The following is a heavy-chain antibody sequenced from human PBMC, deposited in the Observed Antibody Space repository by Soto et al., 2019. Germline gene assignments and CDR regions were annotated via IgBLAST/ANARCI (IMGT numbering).Heavy chain of an antibody. CDR3: ARGQRIKIFGVVIDYYGMDV. J-gene: IGHJ6*02. CDR1: GGSLSSGDYY. CDR2: IYYSGST. D-gene: IGHD3-3*01. Sequence: SETLSLTCTVSGGSLSSGDYYWSWIRQPPGKGLEWIGYIYYSGSTYYNPSLKSRVTISVDTSKNQFSLKLSSVTAADTAVYYCARGQRIKIFGVVIDYYGMDVWGQGTTVTVSS. V-gene: IGHV4-30-4*08.